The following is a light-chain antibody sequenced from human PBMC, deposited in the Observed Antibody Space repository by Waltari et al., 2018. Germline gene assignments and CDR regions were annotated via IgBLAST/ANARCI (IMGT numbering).Light chain of an antibody. CDR3: SSFAGSNV. CDR2: EVT. J-gene: IGLJ1*01. V-gene: IGLV2-8*01. CDR1: NSDIGLYNY. Sequence: QSALTQPPSASGSPGESVTISCTGTNSDIGLYNYVSWYQQHPGKAPKLMIYEVTKRPAGVPDRCSGSKSGNTASLTVSGLQTDDEADYFCSSFAGSNVFGSGTKVTVL.